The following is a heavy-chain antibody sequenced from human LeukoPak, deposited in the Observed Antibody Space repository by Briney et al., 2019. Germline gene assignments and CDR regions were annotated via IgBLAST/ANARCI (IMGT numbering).Heavy chain of an antibody. V-gene: IGHV3-66*01. CDR3: ARDWAYGSGSFDY. J-gene: IGHJ4*02. CDR2: IYSGGST. CDR1: GFTVSSNY. D-gene: IGHD3-10*01. Sequence: GRSLRLSCAASGFTVSSNYMSWVRQAPGKGLEWVSVIYSGGSTYYADSVKGRFTISRDNSKNTLYLQMNSLRAEDTAVYYCARDWAYGSGSFDYWGQGTLVTVSS.